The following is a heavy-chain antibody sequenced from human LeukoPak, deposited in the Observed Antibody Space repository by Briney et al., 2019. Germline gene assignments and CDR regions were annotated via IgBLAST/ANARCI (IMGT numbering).Heavy chain of an antibody. J-gene: IGHJ3*02. CDR1: GGSFSGYY. CDR2: INHSGST. Sequence: SETLSLTCAVYGGSFSGYYWSWIRLPPGKGLEWIGEINHSGSTNYNPSLKSRVTISVDTSKNQFSLKLSSVTAADTAVYYCARQRRTRGAFDIWGQGTMVTVSS. D-gene: IGHD1-1*01. V-gene: IGHV4-34*01. CDR3: ARQRRTRGAFDI.